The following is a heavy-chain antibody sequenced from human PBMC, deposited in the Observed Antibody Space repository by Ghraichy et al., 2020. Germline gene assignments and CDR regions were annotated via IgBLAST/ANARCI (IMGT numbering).Heavy chain of an antibody. CDR2: VKPDGGEK. D-gene: IGHD1-1*01. CDR3: AKCRGTTWNDALDV. V-gene: IGHV3-7*01. Sequence: GGSLRLSCAASGFMFSSYWVTWVRQAPGKGLEWVANVKPDGGEKNYVGSVKGRFTISRDNAKKSLYLQMNSLRAEDTAVYYCAKCRGTTWNDALDVWGPGTMVTVSS. J-gene: IGHJ3*01. CDR1: GFMFSSYW.